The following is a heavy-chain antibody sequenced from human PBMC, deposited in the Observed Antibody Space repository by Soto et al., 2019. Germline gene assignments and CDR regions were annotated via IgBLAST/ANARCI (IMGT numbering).Heavy chain of an antibody. CDR2: ISGSGGST. Sequence: GGSLRLSCAASGCTFSSYAMSWVRQAPGKGLEWVSAISGSGGSTFYADSVKGRFTISRDNSKNTLYLQMNSLRAEDTAVYYCAKGPDYYDSSGYYYAAYFDYWGQGTLVTVSS. CDR1: GCTFSSYA. D-gene: IGHD3-22*01. V-gene: IGHV3-23*01. CDR3: AKGPDYYDSSGYYYAAYFDY. J-gene: IGHJ4*02.